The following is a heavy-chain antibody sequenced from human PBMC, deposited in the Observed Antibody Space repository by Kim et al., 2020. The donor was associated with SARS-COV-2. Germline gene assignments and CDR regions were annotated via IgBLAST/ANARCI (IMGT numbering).Heavy chain of an antibody. D-gene: IGHD1-26*01. Sequence: GGSLRLSCAASGFTFDDYAMHWVRQAPGKGLEWVSGISWNSGSIGYADSVKGRFTISRDNAKNSLYLQMNSLRAEDTALYYCAKAGKWELYYGMDVWGQGTTVTVSS. CDR2: ISWNSGSI. V-gene: IGHV3-9*01. CDR1: GFTFDDYA. CDR3: AKAGKWELYYGMDV. J-gene: IGHJ6*02.